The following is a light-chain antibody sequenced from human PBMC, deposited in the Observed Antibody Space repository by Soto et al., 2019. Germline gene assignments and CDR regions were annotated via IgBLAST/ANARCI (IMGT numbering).Light chain of an antibody. CDR1: QGISSY. CDR3: QQPRA. V-gene: IGKV1-9*01. Sequence: IQLTQSPSSLSASVGDRVTITCRASQGISSYLAWYQQKPGKAPKLLIYAASTLQSGVPSRFSGSGSGTDFTLTISSLQPEDFATDYCQQPRAFGQGTKVEIK. J-gene: IGKJ1*01. CDR2: AAS.